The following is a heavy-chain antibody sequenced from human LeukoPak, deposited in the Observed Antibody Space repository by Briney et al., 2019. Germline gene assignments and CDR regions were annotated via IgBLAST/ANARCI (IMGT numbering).Heavy chain of an antibody. CDR2: IYYSGST. V-gene: IGHV4-39*01. CDR3: ARVIAARPKPFDY. D-gene: IGHD6-6*01. J-gene: IGHJ4*02. Sequence: SETLSLTCTVSGGSISSSSYYWGWIRQPPGKGLEWIGSIYYSGSTYYNPSLKSRVTISVDTSKNQFSLKLSSATAADTAVYYCARVIAARPKPFDYWGQGTLVTVSS. CDR1: GGSISSSSYY.